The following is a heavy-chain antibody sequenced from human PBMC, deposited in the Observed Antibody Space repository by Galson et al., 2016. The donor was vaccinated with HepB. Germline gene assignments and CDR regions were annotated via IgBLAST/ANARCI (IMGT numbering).Heavy chain of an antibody. D-gene: IGHD6-13*01. CDR2: ITWNGGST. Sequence: SLRLSCAASGFTFDDHGLSWVRQAPGKGLEWVSGITWNGGSTGYADSVKGRFTISRDNAKNSQYLQMNSLRAEDTALYHCARGPFLYSSSWYYFDYWGQGTLVTVSS. J-gene: IGHJ4*02. CDR3: ARGPFLYSSSWYYFDY. CDR1: GFTFDDHG. V-gene: IGHV3-20*01.